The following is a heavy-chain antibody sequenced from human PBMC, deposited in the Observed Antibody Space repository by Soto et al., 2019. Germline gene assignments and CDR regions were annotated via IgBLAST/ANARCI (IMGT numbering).Heavy chain of an antibody. CDR1: GGSISSGDYY. CDR2: IYYSGST. Sequence: SETLSLTCTVSGGSISSGDYYWSWIRQPPGKGLEWIGYIYYSGSTYYNPSLKSRVTISVDTSKNQFSLKLSSVTAADTAVYYCAREWRAPYYYYYGMDVWGQGTTVTVSS. J-gene: IGHJ6*02. CDR3: AREWRAPYYYYYGMDV. V-gene: IGHV4-30-4*01.